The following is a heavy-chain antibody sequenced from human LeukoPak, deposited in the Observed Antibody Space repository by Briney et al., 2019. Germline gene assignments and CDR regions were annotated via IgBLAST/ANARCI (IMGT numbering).Heavy chain of an antibody. V-gene: IGHV3-9*01. Sequence: GRSLRLSRAASGFTLDDYAMHWVRQAPGKGLGWVSGISWNSGSIGYADSVKGRFTISRDNAKNSLYLQMNSLRAEDTALYYCAILATVTTEGWFDPWGQGTLVTVSS. CDR3: AILATVTTEGWFDP. CDR2: ISWNSGSI. J-gene: IGHJ5*02. CDR1: GFTLDDYA. D-gene: IGHD4-17*01.